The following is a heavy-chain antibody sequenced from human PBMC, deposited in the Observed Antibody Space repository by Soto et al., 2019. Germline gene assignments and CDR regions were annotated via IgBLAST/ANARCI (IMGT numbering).Heavy chain of an antibody. Sequence: EVQLLESGGGLVQPGGSLRLSCSASGLTFSSYAMTWVRQAPGKGLEWVSGISGGGYSTDYADSVKGRFTIFRDNSKNTLYLQMNSLRVEDTAVYYCAKDMVSSTASDAFDIWGQGTMVTVSS. V-gene: IGHV3-23*01. CDR3: AKDMVSSTASDAFDI. CDR1: GLTFSSYA. CDR2: ISGGGYST. D-gene: IGHD3-10*01. J-gene: IGHJ3*02.